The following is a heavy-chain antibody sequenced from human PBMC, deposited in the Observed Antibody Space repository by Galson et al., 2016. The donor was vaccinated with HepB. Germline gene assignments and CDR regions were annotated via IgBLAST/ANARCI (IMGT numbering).Heavy chain of an antibody. CDR3: TRDLATVADTWFDP. CDR1: GFTFSRSW. CDR2: IKEDGSST. J-gene: IGHJ5*02. V-gene: IGHV3-7*01. D-gene: IGHD6-19*01. Sequence: SLRLSCAASGFTFSRSWMTWVRQAPGRGLEWLANIKEDGSSTNHVDSVKGRYTISRDNAKNTLYLQMNSLRAEDTAMYFCTRDLATVADTWFDPWGQGTLVTVSS.